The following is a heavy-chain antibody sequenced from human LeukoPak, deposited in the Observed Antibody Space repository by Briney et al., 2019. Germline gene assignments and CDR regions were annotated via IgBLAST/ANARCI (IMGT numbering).Heavy chain of an antibody. J-gene: IGHJ4*02. CDR3: ATSYYDYDRWDY. Sequence: PSGTLTLTCTVSGDSISSYSWSWIRQPPGKGLEWIAYVNYSGSANYYPSLKSRVLTFVDTSKSQFSLVVSSVTAADTAVYYCATSYYDYDRWDYWGQGALVTVSS. CDR1: GDSISSYS. D-gene: IGHD3-16*01. V-gene: IGHV4-59*01. CDR2: VNYSGSA.